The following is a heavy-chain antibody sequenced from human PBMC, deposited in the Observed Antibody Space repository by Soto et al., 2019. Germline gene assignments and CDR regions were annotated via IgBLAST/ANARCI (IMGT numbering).Heavy chain of an antibody. Sequence: QVQLVESGGGVVQPGTSLRLSCVGSGFTFRSYVIHWVRQAPGKGLEWVALTSYDGSNKYYDDSVKGRFTISRDNSRNTVDLQIDNRKLEDTAFYYCARWGTAGGLDVWGQGTLVSVSS. CDR2: TSYDGSNK. V-gene: IGHV3-30*19. CDR1: GFTFRSYV. CDR3: ARWGTAGGLDV. D-gene: IGHD3-16*01. J-gene: IGHJ4*02.